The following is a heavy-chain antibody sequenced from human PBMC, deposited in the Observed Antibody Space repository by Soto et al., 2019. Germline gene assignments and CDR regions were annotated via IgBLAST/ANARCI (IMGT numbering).Heavy chain of an antibody. J-gene: IGHJ4*02. CDR2: ISGGGDTT. CDR1: GFTLNNYA. V-gene: IGHV3-23*01. Sequence: EVQLLESGGGLVQPGGSLRLSCAASGFTLNNYARTWVRQAPGKGLEWVSAISGGGDTTSYADSVKGRFTVSRDGSKNTLYLQMSSLRAEDTALYYSAKGRGGSGSLTPRVDFWGQGTLVTVSS. CDR3: AKGRGGSGSLTPRVDF. D-gene: IGHD3-10*01.